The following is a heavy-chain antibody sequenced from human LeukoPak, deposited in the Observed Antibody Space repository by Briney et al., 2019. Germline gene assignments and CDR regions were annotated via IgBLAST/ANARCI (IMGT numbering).Heavy chain of an antibody. CDR1: GGSFSGYY. CDR2: INHSGST. Sequence: SETLSLTCAVYGGSFSGYYWSWIRQPPGKGLEWIGEINHSGSTNYNPSLKSRVTISVDTSKNQFSLKLSSVTAADTAVYYCARGQAFDYYYYGMDVWGQGTTVTVSS. CDR3: ARGQAFDYYYYGMDV. J-gene: IGHJ6*02. V-gene: IGHV4-34*01.